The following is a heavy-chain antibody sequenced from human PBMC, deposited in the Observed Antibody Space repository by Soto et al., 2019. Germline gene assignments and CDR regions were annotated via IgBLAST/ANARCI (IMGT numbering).Heavy chain of an antibody. CDR1: GFTFTNAW. D-gene: IGHD3-16*01. CDR2: IKSKTDGGTT. CDR3: AADLPDWGAYAFDY. Sequence: EVQLVESGGGLVEPGGSLRLSCAASGFTFTNAWLNWVRQAPGKGLEWVGRIKSKTDGGTTDYAAPVKGRFTISRDDSDNTVYLQMNSLKTEDTAVYYCAADLPDWGAYAFDYWGQGTLVTVSS. V-gene: IGHV3-15*07. J-gene: IGHJ4*02.